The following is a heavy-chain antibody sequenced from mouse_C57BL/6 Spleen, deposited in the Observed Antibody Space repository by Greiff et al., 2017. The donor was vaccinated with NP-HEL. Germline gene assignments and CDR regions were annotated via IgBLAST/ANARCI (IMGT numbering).Heavy chain of an antibody. J-gene: IGHJ2*01. V-gene: IGHV1-64*01. CDR1: GYTFTSYW. CDR3: ARYGNYSYYFDY. D-gene: IGHD2-1*01. CDR2: IHPNSGST. Sequence: VQLQQPGAELVKPGASVKLSCKASGYTFTSYWMHWVKQRPGQGLEWIGMIHPNSGSTNYNEKFKSKATLTVDKSSSTAYMQLSSLTSEDSAVYYCARYGNYSYYFDYWGQGTTLTVSS.